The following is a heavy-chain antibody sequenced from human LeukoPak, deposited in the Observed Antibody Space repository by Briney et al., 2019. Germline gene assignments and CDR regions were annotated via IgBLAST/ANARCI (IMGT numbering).Heavy chain of an antibody. CDR3: AREDHYYGSGSYSWFDP. V-gene: IGHV4-34*01. CDR2: INHSGSI. J-gene: IGHJ5*02. D-gene: IGHD3-10*01. Sequence: PSETLSLTCAVYGGSFSGYYWSWIRQPPGKGLEWIEEINHSGSINYNPSLKSRVTISVDTSKNQFSLKLSSVTAADTAVYYCAREDHYYGSGSYSWFDPWGQGTLVTVSS. CDR1: GGSFSGYY.